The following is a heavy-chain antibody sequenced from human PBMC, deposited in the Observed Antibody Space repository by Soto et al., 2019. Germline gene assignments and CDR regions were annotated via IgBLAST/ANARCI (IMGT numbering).Heavy chain of an antibody. D-gene: IGHD3-22*01. J-gene: IGHJ4*02. CDR2: IKSDGSGT. CDR1: GFTFSSYW. V-gene: IGHV3-74*01. Sequence: EVQLVESGGGLVQPGGSLTLSCAASGFTFSSYWMHWVRQAPGKGLAWVSRIKSDGSGTIYVDSVKGRLTISRDNAKNTRYLQMNSLRAEDTAVYYCVRGDGDYYDGNGYLGRHWGQGTLVTVSS. CDR3: VRGDGDYYDGNGYLGRH.